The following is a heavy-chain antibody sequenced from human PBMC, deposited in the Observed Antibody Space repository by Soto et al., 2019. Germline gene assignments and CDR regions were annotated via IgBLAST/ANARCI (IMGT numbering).Heavy chain of an antibody. CDR2: INPNSGGT. J-gene: IGHJ3*02. CDR3: ARDGVLRSGPPGGAFDI. V-gene: IGHV1-2*04. CDR1: GYTFTGYY. Sequence: ASVKVSCKASGYTFTGYYMHWVRQAPGQGLEWMGWINPNSGGTNYAQKFQGWVTMTRDTSISTAYMELSRLRSDDTAVYYCARDGVLRSGPPGGAFDIWGQGTMVTVS. D-gene: IGHD6-19*01.